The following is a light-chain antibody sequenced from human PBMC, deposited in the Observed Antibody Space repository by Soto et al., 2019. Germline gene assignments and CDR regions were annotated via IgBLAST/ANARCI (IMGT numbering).Light chain of an antibody. CDR1: QSISSW. V-gene: IGKV1-5*03. CDR2: KAS. Sequence: DIPLTQSHSTLSASLLERGAIXCRASQSISSWLAWYQQKSGKAPKLLIYKASSLESGVPSRFSGSGSGTEFTLTISSLQPDDFATYYCQHFNSYPWTFGQGTNVDI. CDR3: QHFNSYPWT. J-gene: IGKJ1*01.